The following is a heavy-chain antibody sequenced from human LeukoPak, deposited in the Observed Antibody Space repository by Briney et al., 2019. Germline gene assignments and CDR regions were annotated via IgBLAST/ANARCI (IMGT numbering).Heavy chain of an antibody. Sequence: GRSLRLSCAASGFTFSSYGMHWVRQAPGKGLEWVAVIWYDGSNKYYADSVKGRFTISRDNSKNTLYPQMNSLRAEDTAVYYCARDMDMTTGAFDIWGQGAMVTVSS. CDR1: GFTFSSYG. CDR2: IWYDGSNK. V-gene: IGHV3-33*01. D-gene: IGHD1-1*01. CDR3: ARDMDMTTGAFDI. J-gene: IGHJ3*02.